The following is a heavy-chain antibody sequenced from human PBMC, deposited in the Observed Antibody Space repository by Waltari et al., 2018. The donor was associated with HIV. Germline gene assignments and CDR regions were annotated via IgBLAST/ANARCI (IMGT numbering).Heavy chain of an antibody. CDR3: ANYFSDWYVDY. Sequence: EVRLLESGGDLVQPGGSLRLSCAASGFPFSSYAMSWVRQAPGKGREWVSAIRGSGGSTYYADSVKGRFTISRDNSKNTLYLQMNSLRAEDTAVYYCANYFSDWYVDYWGQGTLVTVSS. V-gene: IGHV3-23*01. D-gene: IGHD6-19*01. CDR2: IRGSGGST. CDR1: GFPFSSYA. J-gene: IGHJ4*02.